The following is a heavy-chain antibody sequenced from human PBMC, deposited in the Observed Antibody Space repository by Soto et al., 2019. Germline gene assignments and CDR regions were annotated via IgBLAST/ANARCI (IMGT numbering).Heavy chain of an antibody. V-gene: IGHV1-18*04. J-gene: IGHJ4*02. CDR2: ISTSNGDT. Sequence: QVQLVQSGAEVKKPGASVTVSCKASGYTFTANGVSWVRQAPGHGLEWIGWISTSNGDTNYAHSLQGRVTMTTDTSTSTAYLEVRSLRSDNTAVYWCAREVGYSYGYGYGYWCQGTLVTVSS. D-gene: IGHD5-18*01. CDR3: AREVGYSYGYGYGY. CDR1: GYTFTANG.